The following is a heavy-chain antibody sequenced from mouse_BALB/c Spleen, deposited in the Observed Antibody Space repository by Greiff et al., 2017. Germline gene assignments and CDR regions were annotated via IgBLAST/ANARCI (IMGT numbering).Heavy chain of an antibody. V-gene: IGHV1-87*01. CDR3: ARGYYGSRAMDY. J-gene: IGHJ4*01. D-gene: IGHD1-1*01. CDR1: GYTFTSYW. Sequence: VQLQQSGAELARPGASVKLSCKASGYTFTSYWMQWVKQRPGQGLEWIGAIYPGDGDTRYTQKFKGKATLTADKSSSTAYMQLSSLASEDSAVYYCARGYYGSRAMDYWGQGTSVTVSS. CDR2: IYPGDGDT.